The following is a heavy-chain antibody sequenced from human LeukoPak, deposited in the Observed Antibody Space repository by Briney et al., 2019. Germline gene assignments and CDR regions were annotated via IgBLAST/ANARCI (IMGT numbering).Heavy chain of an antibody. CDR1: GNTFTNYW. CDR2: IYPGDSET. Sequence: GESLKISCKGSGNTFTNYWIGWVRQLPGKGLEWMGIIYPGDSETRYSPSFQGQVTMSVDKSSSAAYLQWATLKASDTAIYFCARLSTRLLDHWGQGTRVTVSS. CDR3: ARLSTRLLDH. J-gene: IGHJ4*02. D-gene: IGHD3-3*01. V-gene: IGHV5-51*01.